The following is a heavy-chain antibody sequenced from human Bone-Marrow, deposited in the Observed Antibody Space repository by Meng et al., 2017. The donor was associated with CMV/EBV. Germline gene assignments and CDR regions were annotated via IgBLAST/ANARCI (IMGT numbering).Heavy chain of an antibody. V-gene: IGHV3-21*01. CDR2: IGTDNFDI. J-gene: IGHJ4*02. CDR1: GFTFSNYW. CDR3: ARMTTGGFDY. Sequence: GESLKISCAASGFTFSNYWMSWVRQAPGKGLEWVSHIGTDNFDIFYADSVKGRFTISRDDAKNSLYLQMTDLRPEDTAIYYCARMTTGGFDYWGQGALVTVSS. D-gene: IGHD1-1*01.